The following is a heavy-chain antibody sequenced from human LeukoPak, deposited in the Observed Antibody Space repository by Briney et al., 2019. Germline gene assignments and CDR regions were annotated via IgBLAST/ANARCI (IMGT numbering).Heavy chain of an antibody. V-gene: IGHV1-46*01. D-gene: IGHD3-22*01. Sequence: ASVKVSCKASGYTFTSYYMHWVRQAPGQGLEWMGIINPSGGSTSYAQKFQGRVTMTRDTSTSTVYMELSSLRSEDTAVYYCARGNHYYDSGGYYYVGNRPSGRSYYFDYWGQGTLVTVSS. CDR2: INPSGGST. CDR1: GYTFTSYY. CDR3: ARGNHYYDSGGYYYVGNRPSGRSYYFDY. J-gene: IGHJ4*02.